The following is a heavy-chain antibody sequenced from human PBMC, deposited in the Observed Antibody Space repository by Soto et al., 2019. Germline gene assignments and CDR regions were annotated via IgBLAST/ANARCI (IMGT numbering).Heavy chain of an antibody. CDR2: IQYDGLNH. Sequence: QVQLVESGGGVVQPGRSLTLSCVASGFTFSSYGMTWVRQAPGKGLEWVAIIQYDGLNHLYADSVQGRFTISRDNSRNTLYLQINSLTADDTAVYFCANECTTFPSYWFFDLRGRGTLVTVSS. D-gene: IGHD2-2*01. J-gene: IGHJ2*01. V-gene: IGHV3-30*18. CDR1: GFTFSSYG. CDR3: ANECTTFPSYWFFDL.